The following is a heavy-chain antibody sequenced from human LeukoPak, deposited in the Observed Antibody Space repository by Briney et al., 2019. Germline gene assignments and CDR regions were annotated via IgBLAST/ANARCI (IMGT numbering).Heavy chain of an antibody. CDR3: ARDHPCGMDV. Sequence: SQTLSLTCTVSRGSISSGGSYWSWIRQHPGKGLEWIGYIYYSGRTYYHPSLKSRVTISVDTSKPQFSLKLSSVTAADTAVYYCARDHPCGMDVWGQGTTVTVSS. V-gene: IGHV4-31*03. CDR1: RGSISSGGSY. J-gene: IGHJ6*02. CDR2: IYYSGRT.